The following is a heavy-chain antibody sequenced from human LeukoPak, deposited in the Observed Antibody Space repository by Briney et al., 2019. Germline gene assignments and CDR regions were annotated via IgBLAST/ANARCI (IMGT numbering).Heavy chain of an antibody. Sequence: GRSLRLSCAASGFTFSNFAMSWVRQAPGKGLEWVSLISGSGDRTFYVDSVKGRFTISRDKSKSTLFLQMNSLRAEDTAVYYCTKRMLSGADSSFDSWGQGTLVTVSS. CDR2: ISGSGDRT. J-gene: IGHJ4*02. V-gene: IGHV3-23*01. D-gene: IGHD5-12*01. CDR3: TKRMLSGADSSFDS. CDR1: GFTFSNFA.